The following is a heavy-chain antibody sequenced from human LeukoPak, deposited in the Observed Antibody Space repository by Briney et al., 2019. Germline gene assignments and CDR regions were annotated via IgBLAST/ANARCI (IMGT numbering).Heavy chain of an antibody. D-gene: IGHD3-10*01. J-gene: IGHJ4*02. CDR2: IYYSGST. V-gene: IGHV4-59*01. Sequence: SETLSLTCTVSGGSISSYYWSWIRQPPGKGLEWIGYIYYSGSTNYNPSLKSRVTISVDTSKNQFSLKLSSVTAADTAVYYCARAPYYYGSGTSRFDYWGQGTLATVSS. CDR3: ARAPYYYGSGTSRFDY. CDR1: GGSISSYY.